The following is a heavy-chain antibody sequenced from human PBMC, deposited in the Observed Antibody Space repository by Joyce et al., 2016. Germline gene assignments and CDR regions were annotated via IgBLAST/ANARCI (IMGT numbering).Heavy chain of an antibody. J-gene: IGHJ3*02. Sequence: QVQLVESGGGVVQPGRSLRLSCAASGFTFSIYGMHWVRQAPGKGLEWVAVIWYDGSNKFYADSVKGRFTISRENSKNTLYLQMNSLRAEDTAVYYCARDRGLQKRPIREEDAFDIWGQGTMVTVSS. CDR2: IWYDGSNK. CDR3: ARDRGLQKRPIREEDAFDI. D-gene: IGHD4-11*01. V-gene: IGHV3-33*01. CDR1: GFTFSIYG.